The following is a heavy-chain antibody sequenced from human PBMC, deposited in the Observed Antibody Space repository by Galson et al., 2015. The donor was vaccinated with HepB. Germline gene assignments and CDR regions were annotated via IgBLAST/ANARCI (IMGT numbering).Heavy chain of an antibody. J-gene: IGHJ4*02. CDR3: AREGGEVGGYSYGYWVDY. Sequence: SVKVSCKASGYTFTSYGISWVRQAPGQGLEWMGWISAYNGNTNYAQKLQGRVTMTTDTSTSTAYMELRSLRSDDTAVYYCAREGGEVGGYSYGYWVDYWGQGTLVTVSS. D-gene: IGHD5-18*01. CDR2: ISAYNGNT. V-gene: IGHV1-18*01. CDR1: GYTFTSYG.